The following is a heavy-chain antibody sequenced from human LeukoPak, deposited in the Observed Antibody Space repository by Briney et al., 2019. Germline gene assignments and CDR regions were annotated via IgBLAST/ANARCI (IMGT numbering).Heavy chain of an antibody. Sequence: ASVKVSCMVSGYTLTELSMHWVRQAPGKGLEWMGGFDPEDGETIYAQKFQGRVTMAEDTSTDTAYMELSSLRSEDTAVYYCATLHWGGSGWDRYYYYYMDVWGKGTTVTVSS. V-gene: IGHV1-24*01. CDR1: GYTLTELS. CDR2: FDPEDGET. J-gene: IGHJ6*03. D-gene: IGHD6-19*01. CDR3: ATLHWGGSGWDRYYYYYMDV.